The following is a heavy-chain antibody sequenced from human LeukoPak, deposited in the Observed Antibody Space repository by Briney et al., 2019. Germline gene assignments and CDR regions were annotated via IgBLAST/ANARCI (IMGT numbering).Heavy chain of an antibody. D-gene: IGHD3-10*01. CDR2: IDPGDSSS. CDR3: ARLQNYYGSGSAAFDY. CDR1: GYRFTSYW. J-gene: IGHJ4*02. V-gene: IGHV5-10-1*01. Sequence: GESLKISCKGSGYRFTSYWITWVRQVPGKGLERMGRIDPGDSSSSYSPSFQGHVTISADMAITTAYLQWSSLKASDTAMYYCARLQNYYGSGSAAFDYWGQGTLVTVSS.